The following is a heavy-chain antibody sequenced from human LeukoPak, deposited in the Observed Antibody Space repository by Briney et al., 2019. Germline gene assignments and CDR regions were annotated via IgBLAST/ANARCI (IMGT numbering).Heavy chain of an antibody. J-gene: IGHJ4*02. Sequence: GESLKISCKGSGYSFINYWIGWVRQMPGKGLEWMGSIYPGDSDTRYSPSFQGQVTISTDKSISTAYLQWSSLKASDTALYYCARGAGVFRYFDYWGQGTLVTVSS. V-gene: IGHV5-51*01. CDR2: IYPGDSDT. D-gene: IGHD3-10*01. CDR3: ARGAGVFRYFDY. CDR1: GYSFINYW.